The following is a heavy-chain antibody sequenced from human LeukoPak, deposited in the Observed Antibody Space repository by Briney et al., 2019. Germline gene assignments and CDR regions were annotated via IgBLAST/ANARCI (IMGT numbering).Heavy chain of an antibody. J-gene: IGHJ6*03. CDR2: IKQDGSEK. Sequence: GGSLRLSCAASGFTFSSYWMSWVRQAPGKGLEWVAHIKQDGSEKYYVDSVKGRFTISTDNAKNLLYLQMNSLRAEDTAVYYCASLPIANLRYYYMDVWGKGTTVTVSS. V-gene: IGHV3-7*01. CDR3: ASLPIANLRYYYMDV. CDR1: GFTFSSYW. D-gene: IGHD6-13*01.